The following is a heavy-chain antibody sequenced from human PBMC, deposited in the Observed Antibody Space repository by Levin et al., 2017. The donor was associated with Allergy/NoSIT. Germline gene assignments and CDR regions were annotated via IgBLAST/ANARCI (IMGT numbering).Heavy chain of an antibody. CDR2: ISSNTRTI. D-gene: IGHD2-15*01. CDR1: GFTFSNYN. V-gene: IGHV3-48*02. CDR3: VREGGWWPPYYFDY. J-gene: IGHJ4*02. Sequence: GGSLRLSCAASGFTFSNYNMNWVRQAPGKGLEWLSYISSNTRTIYYASSLKGRFTVSRDNAKNSLYLQMNSLRDDDTAAYYCVREGGWWPPYYFDYWGQGAPVTVSS.